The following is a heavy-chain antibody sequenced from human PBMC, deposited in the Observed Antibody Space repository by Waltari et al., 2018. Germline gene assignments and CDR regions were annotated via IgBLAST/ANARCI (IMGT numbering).Heavy chain of an antibody. CDR3: ARKDFDY. Sequence: QVQLVQSGAEVKKPGASVKVSCKVSGYTLTELSMHWVRQAPGKGLEWMGGFDPEDGETINAQKFQGRVTITRDTSASTAYMELSSLRSEDTAVYYCARKDFDYWGQGTLVTVSS. V-gene: IGHV1-24*01. CDR2: FDPEDGET. J-gene: IGHJ4*02. CDR1: GYTLTELS.